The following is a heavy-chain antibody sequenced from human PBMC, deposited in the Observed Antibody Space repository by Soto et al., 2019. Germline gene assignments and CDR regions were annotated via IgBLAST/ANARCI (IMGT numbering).Heavy chain of an antibody. V-gene: IGHV6-1*01. J-gene: IGHJ4*02. CDR3: ARGYVWLFDY. Sequence: VSVKSRITINPDTSKNQFSLQLNSVTPEDTAVYYCARGYVWLFDYWGQGTLVTVSS. D-gene: IGHD3-16*01.